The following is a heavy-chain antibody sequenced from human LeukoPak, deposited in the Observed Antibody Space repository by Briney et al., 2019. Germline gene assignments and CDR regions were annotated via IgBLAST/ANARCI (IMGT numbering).Heavy chain of an antibody. V-gene: IGHV3-21*01. CDR1: GFTFTNYA. D-gene: IGHD3-22*01. J-gene: IGHJ4*02. CDR2: ISSSSSYI. CDR3: ARDRSGYDSSGYYSYYFDY. Sequence: GGSLRLSCAASGFTFTNYAMTWVRQAPGKGLEWVSSISSSSSYIYYADSVKGRFTISRDNAKNSLYLQMNSLRAEDTAVYYCARDRSGYDSSGYYSYYFDYWGQGTLVTVSS.